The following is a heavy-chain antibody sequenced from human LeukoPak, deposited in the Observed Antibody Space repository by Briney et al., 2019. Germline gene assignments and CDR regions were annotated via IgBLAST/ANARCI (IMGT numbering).Heavy chain of an antibody. Sequence: GGSLRLSCAASGFTFSSYAMHWVRQAPGKGLEWVAVISYDGSNKYYADSVKGRFTISRDNSKNTLYLQMNSLRAEDTAVYYCARDLGTYYDFWSGYWGCDYWGQGTMVTVSS. J-gene: IGHJ4*02. CDR2: ISYDGSNK. D-gene: IGHD3-3*01. CDR1: GFTFSSYA. V-gene: IGHV3-30-3*01. CDR3: ARDLGTYYDFWSGYWGCDY.